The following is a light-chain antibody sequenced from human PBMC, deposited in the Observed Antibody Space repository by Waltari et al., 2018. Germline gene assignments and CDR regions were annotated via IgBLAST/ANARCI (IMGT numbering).Light chain of an antibody. J-gene: IGLJ3*02. V-gene: IGLV1-44*01. CDR3: ASWDNGRHWV. CDR2: GNT. CDR1: ISNIATYY. Sequence: QSVLTQPPSASGAPGPRLTISCSGGISNIATYYVTWYQQRPGAAPKLLIYGNTQRPAGGPDRFAGSRSGTSASLAISGLQPEDEADYYCASWDNGRHWVFGGGTKLTVL.